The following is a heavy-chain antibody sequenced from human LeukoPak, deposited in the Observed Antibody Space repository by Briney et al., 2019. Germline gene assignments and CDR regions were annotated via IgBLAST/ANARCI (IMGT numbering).Heavy chain of an antibody. J-gene: IGHJ5*02. D-gene: IGHD6-13*01. CDR1: GYTFTSYY. V-gene: IGHV1-46*01. CDR2: INPCGGST. CDR3: LRAAAAENGFDP. Sequence: ASVKVSCKASGYTFTSYYMHWVRQSPGQGLEGMGIINPCGGSTSSAPTFRGRVIMTMETSTRTVYMELSSLRSEATAVYYCLRAAAAENGFDPWGQGTLVTVSS.